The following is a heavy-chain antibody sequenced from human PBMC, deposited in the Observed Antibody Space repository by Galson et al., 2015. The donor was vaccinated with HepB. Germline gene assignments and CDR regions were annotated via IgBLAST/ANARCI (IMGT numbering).Heavy chain of an antibody. Sequence: SLRLSCAASGFTFSSDWMHWVRHAPGRGLVWVSRIKTDGTDTTYADSVKGRFTISRDNAKNTLFLQMNSLRADDTAVYYCTRDQVRGWGQGTLVTVSS. CDR3: TRDQVRG. J-gene: IGHJ4*02. CDR2: IKTDGTDT. CDR1: GFTFSSDW. V-gene: IGHV3-74*01.